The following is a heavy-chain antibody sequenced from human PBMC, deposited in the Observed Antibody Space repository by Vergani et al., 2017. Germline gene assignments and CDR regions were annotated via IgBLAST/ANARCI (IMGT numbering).Heavy chain of an antibody. J-gene: IGHJ4*02. Sequence: QVQLQEWGAGLLKTSETLSLTCGVSGGSFSDYYWSWIRQAPGMGLKWIGEVNHGGSTNYNPSLKSRVSISVDTSKNQFSLQLTSVTAADSALYFCASIARAPTRRNPPPDYWGQGILVTVSS. CDR1: GGSFSDYY. D-gene: IGHD3-16*02. V-gene: IGHV4-34*01. CDR3: ASIARAPTRRNPPPDY. CDR2: VNHGGST.